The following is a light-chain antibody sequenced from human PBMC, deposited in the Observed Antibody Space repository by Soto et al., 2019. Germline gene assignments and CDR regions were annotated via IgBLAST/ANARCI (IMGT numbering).Light chain of an antibody. CDR3: QQRTNWRWT. Sequence: GLTQSPGTLSLYPGKRATLTCRASQSVSSYLAWYQQKPGQAPRLLIYDTSNRATGIPARFSGSGSGTDFTLTIRSLEPEDFALYYSQQRTNWRWTFGQGTKVDIK. V-gene: IGKV3-11*01. CDR2: DTS. CDR1: QSVSSY. J-gene: IGKJ1*01.